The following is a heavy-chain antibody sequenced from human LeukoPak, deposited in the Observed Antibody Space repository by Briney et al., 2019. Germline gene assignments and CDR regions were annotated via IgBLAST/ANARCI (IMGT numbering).Heavy chain of an antibody. CDR3: AREGVGASGDAFDI. V-gene: IGHV3-48*03. Sequence: AGGSLRLSCAASGFTFSSYEMNWVRQAPGKGLEWVSYISSSGSTIYYADSVKGRFTISRDNAKNSLYLQMNSLRAEDTAVYYCAREGVGASGDAFDIWGQGTMVTVSS. CDR1: GFTFSSYE. CDR2: ISSSGSTI. J-gene: IGHJ3*02. D-gene: IGHD1-26*01.